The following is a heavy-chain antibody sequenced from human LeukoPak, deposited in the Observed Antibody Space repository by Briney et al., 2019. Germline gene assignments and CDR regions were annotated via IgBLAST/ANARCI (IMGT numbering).Heavy chain of an antibody. CDR2: ISGDGSRT. CDR3: ARDNDRGFDY. D-gene: IGHD3-10*01. J-gene: IGHJ4*02. Sequence: GGSLRLSCAASGFTFSSYWMHRVRQAPGKGLVWVSYISGDGSRTTYADSVKGRFTISRDNARNTLDLQMNSLRAEDTAVYYCARDNDRGFDYWGQGTLVTVSS. CDR1: GFTFSSYW. V-gene: IGHV3-74*01.